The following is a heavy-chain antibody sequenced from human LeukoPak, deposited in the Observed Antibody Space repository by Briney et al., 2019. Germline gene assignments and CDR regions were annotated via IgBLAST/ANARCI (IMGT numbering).Heavy chain of an antibody. V-gene: IGHV4-34*01. CDR1: GGSFSGYY. Sequence: PSETLSLTCAVYGGSFSGYYWSWIRQPPGKGLEWIGEINHSGSTNYNPSLKSRVTISVDTSKNQFSLKLSSVTAADTAVYYCARQTYSSGWYGWFDPWGQGTLVTVSS. J-gene: IGHJ5*02. CDR2: INHSGST. D-gene: IGHD6-19*01. CDR3: ARQTYSSGWYGWFDP.